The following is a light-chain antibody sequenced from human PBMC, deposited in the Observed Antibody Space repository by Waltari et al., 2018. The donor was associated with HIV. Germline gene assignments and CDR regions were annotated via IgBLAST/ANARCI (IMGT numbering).Light chain of an antibody. V-gene: IGLV1-40*01. Sequence: QSVLTQPPSVSGAPGQRVTPSNIGTHDVHWYQQPPGTAPQLLIYNNNNRPSGVPDRFSASKSGTSASLAITGLQPEDETDYYCQSYDSSLSASVFGGGTKLTVL. CDR3: QSYDSSLSASV. CDR1: NIGTHD. J-gene: IGLJ2*01. CDR2: NNN.